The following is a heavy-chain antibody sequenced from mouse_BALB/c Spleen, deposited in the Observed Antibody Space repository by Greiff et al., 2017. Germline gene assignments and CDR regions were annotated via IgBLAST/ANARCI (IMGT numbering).Heavy chain of an antibody. V-gene: IGHV3-2*02. D-gene: IGHD2-10*02. CDR3: ARGYGNYWYFDV. CDR2: ISYSGST. Sequence: EVKLMESGPGLVKPSQSLSLTCTVTGYSITSDYAWNWIRQFPGNKLEWMGYISYSGSTSYNPSLKSRISITRDTSKNQFFLQLNSVTTEDTATYYCARGYGNYWYFDVWGAGTTVTVSS. J-gene: IGHJ1*01. CDR1: GYSITSDYA.